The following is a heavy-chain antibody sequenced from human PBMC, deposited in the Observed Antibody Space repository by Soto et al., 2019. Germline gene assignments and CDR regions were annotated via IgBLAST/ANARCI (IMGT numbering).Heavy chain of an antibody. V-gene: IGHV1-18*04. D-gene: IGHD6-6*01. Sequence: SVKDSCKGSGYPFTSYGISWVRQAPGHGLEWMGWISAYNGNTNYAQKLQGRVTMTTDTSTRTAYMELRSLRSDDTAVYYCASDSISSFSCGMDVCGQGNKVT. CDR3: ASDSISSFSCGMDV. CDR1: GYPFTSYG. CDR2: ISAYNGNT. J-gene: IGHJ6*01.